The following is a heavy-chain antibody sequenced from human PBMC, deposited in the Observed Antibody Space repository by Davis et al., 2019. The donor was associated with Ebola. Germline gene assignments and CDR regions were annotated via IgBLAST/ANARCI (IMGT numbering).Heavy chain of an antibody. CDR2: ISSNGGST. J-gene: IGHJ4*02. CDR3: ARGLMVYATAIDY. CDR1: GFTFSSYA. Sequence: GESLKTPCAASGFTFSSYAMHWVRQAPGKGLEYVSAISSNGGSTYYANSVKGRFTISRDNSKNTLYLQMGSLRAEDMAVYYCARGLMVYATAIDYWGQGTLVTVSS. D-gene: IGHD2-8*01. V-gene: IGHV3-64*01.